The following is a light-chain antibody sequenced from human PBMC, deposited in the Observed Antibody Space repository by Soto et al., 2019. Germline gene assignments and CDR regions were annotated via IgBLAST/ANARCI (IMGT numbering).Light chain of an antibody. CDR1: QSVSSSY. J-gene: IGKJ2*01. V-gene: IGKV3-20*01. CDR3: QQYGSSPHT. CDR2: GAS. Sequence: EIVLTQSPGTLSLSPGERATLSSSASQSVSSSYLAWYQHKPGQAPRLLIYGASSRATGIPDRFSGSGSGPDFTLTISRLEPEDFAVYYCQQYGSSPHTFGQGTKLEI.